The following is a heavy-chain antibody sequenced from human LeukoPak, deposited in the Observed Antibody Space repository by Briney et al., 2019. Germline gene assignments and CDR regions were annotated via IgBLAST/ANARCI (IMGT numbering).Heavy chain of an antibody. J-gene: IGHJ3*02. D-gene: IGHD3-22*01. CDR3: ARQPDTYYYDSSGRGDAFDI. CDR2: IYPGDSDT. Sequence: GESLKISCKGSGYSFTSYWIGWVRQMPGKGLEWMGIIYPGDSDTRYSPSFQGQVTISADKSISTAYLQWSSLKASDTAMYYCARQPDTYYYDSSGRGDAFDIWGQGTMVTVSS. CDR1: GYSFTSYW. V-gene: IGHV5-51*01.